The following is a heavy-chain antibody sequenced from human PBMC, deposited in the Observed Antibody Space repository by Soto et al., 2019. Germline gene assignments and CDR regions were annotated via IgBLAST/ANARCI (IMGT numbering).Heavy chain of an antibody. CDR2: IYPGDSDT. Sequence: PGESLKISCKGSGYSFTSYWIGWVRQMPGKGLEWMGIIYPGDSDTRYSPSFQGQVTISADKSISTAYLQWSSLKASDTAMYYCARLSGYDRGRSPLYYYYGMDVWGQGTTVTVSS. D-gene: IGHD5-12*01. CDR1: GYSFTSYW. CDR3: ARLSGYDRGRSPLYYYYGMDV. J-gene: IGHJ6*02. V-gene: IGHV5-51*01.